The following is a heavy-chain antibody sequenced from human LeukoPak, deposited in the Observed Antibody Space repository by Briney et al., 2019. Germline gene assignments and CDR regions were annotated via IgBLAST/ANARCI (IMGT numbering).Heavy chain of an antibody. CDR1: GFTFSSYE. V-gene: IGHV3-48*03. D-gene: IGHD3-10*02. J-gene: IGHJ6*04. CDR3: AELGITMIGGV. Sequence: GGSLRLSCAASGFTFSSYEMNWVRQAPGRGLEWVSYISSSGSTIYYADSVKGRFTISTDNAKNSLYLQMNSLRAEDTAVYYCAELGITMIGGVWGKGTTVTISS. CDR2: ISSSGSTI.